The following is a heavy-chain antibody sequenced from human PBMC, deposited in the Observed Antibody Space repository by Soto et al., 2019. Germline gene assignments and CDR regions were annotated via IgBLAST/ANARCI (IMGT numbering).Heavy chain of an antibody. Sequence: ASVKVSCKASGYAFTSYGISWVRQAPGQGLEWMGWISAYNGNTNYAQKLQGRVTMTTDTSTSTAYMELRSLRSDDTAVYYCARARLWFGVNWFDPWGQGTLVTVS. V-gene: IGHV1-18*01. J-gene: IGHJ5*02. D-gene: IGHD3-10*01. CDR1: GYAFTSYG. CDR3: ARARLWFGVNWFDP. CDR2: ISAYNGNT.